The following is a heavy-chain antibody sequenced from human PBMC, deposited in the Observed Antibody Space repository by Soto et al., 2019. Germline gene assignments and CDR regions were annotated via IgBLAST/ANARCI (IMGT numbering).Heavy chain of an antibody. Sequence: EVPLLESGGGLVQPGGSLRLSCAASGFTFSSYAMSWVRQAPGKGLEWVSAIIVSGATTYYADSVKGRFTVSRDNAKNTLYLQMNSMRDEDTAVFYCAHFYWFIDYWGQGTLVTVFS. CDR2: IIVSGATT. V-gene: IGHV3-23*01. D-gene: IGHD3-9*01. CDR3: AHFYWFIDY. J-gene: IGHJ4*02. CDR1: GFTFSSYA.